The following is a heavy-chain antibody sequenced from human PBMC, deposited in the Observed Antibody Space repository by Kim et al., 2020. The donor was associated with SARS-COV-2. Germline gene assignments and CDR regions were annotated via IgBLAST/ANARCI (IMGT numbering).Heavy chain of an antibody. J-gene: IGHJ3*02. CDR3: ARNNAFDI. V-gene: IGHV4-59*01. CDR2: GST. Sequence: GSTTYTPSLKRRVTIPVDTSKNPFSLKLSSVTAADTAVYYCARNNAFDIWGQGTMVTVSS.